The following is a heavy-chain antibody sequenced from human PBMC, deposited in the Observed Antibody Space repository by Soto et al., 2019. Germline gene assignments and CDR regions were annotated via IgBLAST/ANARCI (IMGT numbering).Heavy chain of an antibody. V-gene: IGHV4-59*01. D-gene: IGHD5-12*01. CDR3: ARAQGAGGYDHFEY. J-gene: IGHJ4*02. Sequence: QVQLQESGPGLVKPSETLSLTCTVSGGSINSYYWTWIRQPPGKGLEWIGYIYYSVGTYYNPSLKRRVTISVDTSKNQFSLKLSSVTAADTAVYYCARAQGAGGYDHFEYWGQGTLVTVSS. CDR1: GGSINSYY. CDR2: IYYSVGT.